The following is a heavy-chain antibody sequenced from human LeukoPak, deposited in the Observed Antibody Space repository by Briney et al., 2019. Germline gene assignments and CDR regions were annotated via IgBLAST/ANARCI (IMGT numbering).Heavy chain of an antibody. CDR2: INAYNGNT. CDR1: GYTFTSYG. D-gene: IGHD4-23*01. V-gene: IGHV1-18*01. J-gene: IGHJ6*03. CDR3: ARGPKTTVVSYYYMDV. Sequence: VSVKVSCKASGYTFTSYGISSVRQAPGQGLEWMGWINAYNGNTNYAQKLQGRVTMTTDTSTSTAYMELRSLRSDDTAVYYCARGPKTTVVSYYYMDVWGKGTTVTVSS.